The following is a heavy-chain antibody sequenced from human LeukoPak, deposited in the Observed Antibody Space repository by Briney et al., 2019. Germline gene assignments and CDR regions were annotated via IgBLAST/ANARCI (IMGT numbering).Heavy chain of an antibody. V-gene: IGHV1-18*01. J-gene: IGHJ4*02. CDR1: GYTFTSYG. CDR3: ARYDSSEPHFDY. D-gene: IGHD3-22*01. Sequence: ASVKVSCKASGYTFTSYGISWVRQAPGQGLEWMGWISAYNGNTNYARKLQGRVTMTTDTSTSTAYMELRSLRSDDTAVYYCARYDSSEPHFDYWGQGTLVTVSS. CDR2: ISAYNGNT.